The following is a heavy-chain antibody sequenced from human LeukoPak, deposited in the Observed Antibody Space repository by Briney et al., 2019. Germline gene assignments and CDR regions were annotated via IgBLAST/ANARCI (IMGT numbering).Heavy chain of an antibody. V-gene: IGHV1-8*02. CDR3: ARGLIAAAGTSSY. CDR2: MNPNSGNT. CDR1: GYTFTGYY. J-gene: IGHJ4*02. Sequence: ASVKVSCKASGYTFTGYYMHWVRQATGQGLEWMGWMNPNSGNTGYAQKFQGRVTMTRNTSISTAYMELSSLRSEDTAVYYCARGLIAAAGTSSYWGQGTLVTVSS. D-gene: IGHD6-13*01.